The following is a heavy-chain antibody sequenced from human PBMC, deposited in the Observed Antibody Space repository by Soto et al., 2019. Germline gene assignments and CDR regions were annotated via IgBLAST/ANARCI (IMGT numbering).Heavy chain of an antibody. CDR2: ISGSGGST. CDR1: GFTFSSYA. J-gene: IGHJ3*02. Sequence: GGSLRLSCAASGFTFSSYAMNWVRQAPGKGLEWVSVISGSGGSTYYADSVKGRFTISRDNYKNTLYLQMNSLRAEDTAVYYCAKFITKIVVVNGDAFDIWSQGTMVTVSS. D-gene: IGHD3-22*01. V-gene: IGHV3-23*01. CDR3: AKFITKIVVVNGDAFDI.